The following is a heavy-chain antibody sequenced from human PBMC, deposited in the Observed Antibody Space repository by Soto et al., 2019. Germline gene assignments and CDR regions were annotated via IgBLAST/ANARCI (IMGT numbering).Heavy chain of an antibody. CDR3: AKDYYDSSSCEYPIGSFDY. V-gene: IGHV3-30*18. CDR1: GFSFSIYG. J-gene: IGHJ4*02. D-gene: IGHD3-22*01. CDR2: ITFDGSKK. Sequence: VQLVESGGGVVQPGRSVRLSCAASGFSFSIYGMHWVRQAPGKGLEWLAVITFDGSKKFYADSVRGRFTISRDSSQSTVYLQMNSLRVEDTALYYCAKDYYDSSSCEYPIGSFDYWGQGTLVTVSS.